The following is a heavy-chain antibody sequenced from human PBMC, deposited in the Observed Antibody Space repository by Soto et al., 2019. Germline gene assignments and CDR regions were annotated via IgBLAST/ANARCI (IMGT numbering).Heavy chain of an antibody. CDR2: INPSGGST. CDR3: ARDLNSSGYPDYAFDI. D-gene: IGHD1-1*01. V-gene: IGHV1-46*01. Sequence: ASVKVSCKASGYTFTSSYMHWVRQAPGQGLEWMGIINPSGGSTSYAQKFQGKVTMTRDTSTSTVYMELSSLRSEDTAVYYCARDLNSSGYPDYAFDIWGQGTMVTVSS. J-gene: IGHJ3*02. CDR1: GYTFTSSY.